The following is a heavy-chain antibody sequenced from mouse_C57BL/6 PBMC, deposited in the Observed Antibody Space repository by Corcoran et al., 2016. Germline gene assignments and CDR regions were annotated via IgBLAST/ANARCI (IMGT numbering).Heavy chain of an antibody. CDR1: GYSITSGYY. CDR2: ISYDGSN. CDR3: ARELRAMDY. V-gene: IGHV3-6*01. J-gene: IGHJ4*01. Sequence: DVQLQESGPGLVKPSQSLSLTCSVTGYSITSGYYWNWIRQFPGNKLEWMGYISYDGSNNYNPSLKNRISITRDTSKNQLFLKLNSVTTEDTATYYCARELRAMDYWGQGTSVTVSS.